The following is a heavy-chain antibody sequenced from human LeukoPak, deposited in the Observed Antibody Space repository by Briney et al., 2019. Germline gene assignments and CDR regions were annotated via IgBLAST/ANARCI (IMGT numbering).Heavy chain of an antibody. J-gene: IGHJ3*02. V-gene: IGHV4-61*01. CDR3: ARDPAYYYDSSGYLDAFDI. D-gene: IGHD3-22*01. CDR1: GGSVSSGSYY. Sequence: SETLSLTCTVSGGSVSSGSYYWSWIRQPPGKGLEWTRYIYYSGSTNYNPSLKSRVTISVDTSKNQFSLKLSSVTAADTAVYYCARDPAYYYDSSGYLDAFDIWGQGTMVTVSS. CDR2: IYYSGST.